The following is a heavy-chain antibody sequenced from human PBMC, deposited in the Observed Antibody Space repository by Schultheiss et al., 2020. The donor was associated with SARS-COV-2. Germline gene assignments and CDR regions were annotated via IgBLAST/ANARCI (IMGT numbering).Heavy chain of an antibody. J-gene: IGHJ6*02. CDR1: GGSFSGYY. D-gene: IGHD1/OR15-1a*01. V-gene: IGHV4-59*12. CDR2: IYYSGST. CDR3: ASSGNNGYYYYGMDV. Sequence: SETLSLTCAVYGGSFSGYYWSWIRQHPGKGLEWIGYIYYSGSTNYNPSLKSRVTISVDTSKNQFSLKLSSVTAADTAVYYCASSGNNGYYYYGMDVWGQGTTVTVSS.